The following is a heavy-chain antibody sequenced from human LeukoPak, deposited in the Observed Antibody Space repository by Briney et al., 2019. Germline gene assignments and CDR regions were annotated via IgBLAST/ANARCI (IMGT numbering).Heavy chain of an antibody. V-gene: IGHV4-61*02. CDR3: ARGRDTAMEGNYFDY. CDR2: IYTSGST. Sequence: PSETLSLTCTVSGGSISSGSYYWSWIRQPAGKGLEWIGRIYTSGSTNYNPSLRSRVTISVDTSKNQFSLKLSSVTAADTAVYYCARGRDTAMEGNYFDYWGQGTLVTVSS. D-gene: IGHD5-18*01. J-gene: IGHJ4*02. CDR1: GGSISSGSYY.